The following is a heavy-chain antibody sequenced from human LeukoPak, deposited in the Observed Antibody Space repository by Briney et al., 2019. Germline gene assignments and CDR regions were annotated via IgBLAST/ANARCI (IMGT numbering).Heavy chain of an antibody. Sequence: GRSLRLSCAASGFTFSSYSMNWARQAPGKGLEWVSSLSASPYIYYPDSVKGRFTTSRDDSKNSLYLQMNSLRAEDTALYYCARGGLSGQRTDLFDIWGQGTMVTVSS. CDR1: GFTFSSYS. J-gene: IGHJ3*02. CDR3: ARGGLSGQRTDLFDI. CDR2: LSASPYI. V-gene: IGHV3-21*01. D-gene: IGHD2/OR15-2a*01.